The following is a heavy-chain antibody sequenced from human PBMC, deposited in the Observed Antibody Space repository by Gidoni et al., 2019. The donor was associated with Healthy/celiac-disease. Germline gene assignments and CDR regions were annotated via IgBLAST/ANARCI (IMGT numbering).Heavy chain of an antibody. V-gene: IGHV4-39*01. J-gene: IGHJ4*02. Sequence: QLQLQESGPGLVKPSETLSLTCTVSGGSIRSSSYYWGWIRQPPGKGLEWIGSIYYSGGPYYNPSLKSRVTISVDTSKNQFSLKLSSVTAADTAVYYCATIVVVAATDFDYWGQGTLVTVSS. CDR1: GGSIRSSSYY. CDR3: ATIVVVAATDFDY. CDR2: IYYSGGP. D-gene: IGHD2-15*01.